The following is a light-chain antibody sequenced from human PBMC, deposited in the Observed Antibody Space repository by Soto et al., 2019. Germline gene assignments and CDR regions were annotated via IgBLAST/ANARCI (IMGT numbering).Light chain of an antibody. J-gene: IGKJ3*01. V-gene: IGKV1-39*01. CDR3: QQSYSVPRT. CDR1: QSISTN. Sequence: DIQMTQSPSSLSASVGDRVTITCRASQSISTNLNWYQQKPGKAPKLLIYAASSLQSGVPSRFSGSGSGRDFTLTISSLQPEDFATYFCQQSYSVPRTFGPGTKVDIE. CDR2: AAS.